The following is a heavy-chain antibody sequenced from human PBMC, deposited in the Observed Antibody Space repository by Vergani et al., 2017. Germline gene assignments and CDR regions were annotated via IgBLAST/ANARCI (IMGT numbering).Heavy chain of an antibody. CDR2: IKHNRGGT. CDR1: GYTFTGYD. V-gene: IGHV1-2*06. CDR3: ARDRVLIAAFYY. D-gene: IGHD2-8*01. J-gene: IGHJ4*02. Sequence: QVQLVQSGAEVKKPGASVKVSCKASGYTFTGYDMHWVRQAPGQGLEWMGRIKHNRGGTNYAQKITGRVTMTRETSIRTAYMELSRLRSYDTAVYYCARDRVLIAAFYYWGQGTLVTVSA.